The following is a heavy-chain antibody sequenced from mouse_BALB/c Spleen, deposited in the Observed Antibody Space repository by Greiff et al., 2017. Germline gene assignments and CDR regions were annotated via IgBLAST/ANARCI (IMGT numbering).Heavy chain of an antibody. CDR2: INSNGGST. V-gene: IGHV5-6-3*01. D-gene: IGHD1-2*01. Sequence: EVQGVESGGGLVQPGGSLKLSCAASGFTFSSYGMSWVRQTPDKRLELVATINSNGGSTYYPDSVKGRFTNSRDNAKNTLYLQMSSLKSEDTAMYYCALLRLRYFDVWGAGTTVTVSS. CDR3: ALLRLRYFDV. CDR1: GFTFSSYG. J-gene: IGHJ1*01.